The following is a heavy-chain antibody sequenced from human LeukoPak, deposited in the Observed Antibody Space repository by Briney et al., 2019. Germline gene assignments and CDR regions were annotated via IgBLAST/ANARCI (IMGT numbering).Heavy chain of an antibody. CDR2: TRNKAHSYTT. Sequence: HTGGSLRLSCAASGFTFSDHYMDWVRQAPGKGLEWVGRTRNKAHSYTTEYAASVKGRFTISRDDSKNSLYPQRNSLKTEDTAVYYCARDGFYDSSGYWMGQDYWGQGTLVTVSS. V-gene: IGHV3-72*01. J-gene: IGHJ4*02. CDR3: ARDGFYDSSGYWMGQDY. D-gene: IGHD3-22*01. CDR1: GFTFSDHY.